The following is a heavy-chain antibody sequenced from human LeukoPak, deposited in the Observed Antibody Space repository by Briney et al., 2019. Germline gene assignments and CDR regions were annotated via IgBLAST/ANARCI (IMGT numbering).Heavy chain of an antibody. J-gene: IGHJ4*02. V-gene: IGHV3-53*01. D-gene: IGHD3-22*01. CDR1: GGSISSYY. Sequence: ETLSLTCTVSGGSISSYYWSWIRQPPGKGLEWVSVIYSGGSTYYADSVKGRFTISRDNSKNTLYLQMNSLRAEDTAVYYCAKDFDSSGYYLHTFFDYWGQGTLVTVSS. CDR2: IYSGGST. CDR3: AKDFDSSGYYLHTFFDY.